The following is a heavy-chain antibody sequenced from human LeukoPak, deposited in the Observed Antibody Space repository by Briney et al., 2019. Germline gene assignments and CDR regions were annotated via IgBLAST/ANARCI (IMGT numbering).Heavy chain of an antibody. V-gene: IGHV4-59*01. CDR1: GCSISSYY. J-gene: IGHJ5*02. CDR2: IYYSGST. Sequence: SETLSLTCTVSGCSISSYYWSWIRQPPGKGLVWIGYIYYSGSTNYKPSLNSRITISVDTSKNQFSLKLSSVTAADTAVYYCARGGYYGSGNDFRFDPWGQGTLVTVSS. CDR3: ARGGYYGSGNDFRFDP. D-gene: IGHD3-10*01.